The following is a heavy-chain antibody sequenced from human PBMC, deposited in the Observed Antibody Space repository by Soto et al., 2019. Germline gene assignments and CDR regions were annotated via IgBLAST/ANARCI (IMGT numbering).Heavy chain of an antibody. CDR2: ISDSGGSA. V-gene: IGHV3-23*01. CDR3: AKPADDCGDHYWYFDL. J-gene: IGHJ2*01. D-gene: IGHD4-17*01. CDR1: EFNFSNYA. Sequence: EVQLFESGGNSVQPGGSLRLSCAASEFNFSNYAMTWVRLAPGKGLEWVSSISDSGGSAIFADSVKGRFTISRDNSKNTLYLEMDSLRTEDTALYYWAKPADDCGDHYWYFDLWGRGTRVTASS.